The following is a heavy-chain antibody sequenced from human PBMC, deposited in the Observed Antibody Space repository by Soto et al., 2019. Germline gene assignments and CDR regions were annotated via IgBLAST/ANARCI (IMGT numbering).Heavy chain of an antibody. CDR2: IYWDDDK. CDR1: GFSLSTSGVG. CDR3: AHREYSSSLDAFDI. V-gene: IGHV2-5*02. J-gene: IGHJ3*02. Sequence: QITLKESGPTLVKPTQTLTLTCTFSGFSLSTSGVGVGWIRQPPGKALEWLALIYWDDDKRYSPSPKSRLTITKDTSKNQVVLTMTNMDPVDTATYYCAHREYSSSLDAFDIWGQGTMVTVSS. D-gene: IGHD6-6*01.